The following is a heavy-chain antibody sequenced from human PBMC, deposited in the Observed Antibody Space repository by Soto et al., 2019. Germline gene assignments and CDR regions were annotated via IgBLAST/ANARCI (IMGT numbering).Heavy chain of an antibody. V-gene: IGHV1-69*01. CDR3: ARDGSAARPYYYGMDV. CDR1: GGTFSSYA. J-gene: IGHJ6*02. CDR2: IIPIFGTA. D-gene: IGHD6-6*01. Sequence: QVQLVQSGAEVKKPGSSVKVSCKASGGTFSSYAISWVRQAPGQGLEWMGGIIPIFGTANYAQKLQGRVTITADESTSTAYMERSSPRSEDTAVYYCARDGSAARPYYYGMDVWGQGTTVTVSS.